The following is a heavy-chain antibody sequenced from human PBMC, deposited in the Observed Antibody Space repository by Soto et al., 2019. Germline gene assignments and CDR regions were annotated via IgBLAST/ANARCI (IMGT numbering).Heavy chain of an antibody. V-gene: IGHV3-30*18. D-gene: IGHD2-2*01. J-gene: IGHJ6*03. Sequence: GGSLRLSCAASGFTFSSYGMHWVRQAPGKGLEWVAVISYDGSNKYYADSVKGRFTISRDNSKNTLYLQMNSLRAEDTAVYYCAKEKYCSSTSCYGGGYYYYYYYMDVWGKGTTVTVSS. CDR1: GFTFSSYG. CDR2: ISYDGSNK. CDR3: AKEKYCSSTSCYGGGYYYYYYYMDV.